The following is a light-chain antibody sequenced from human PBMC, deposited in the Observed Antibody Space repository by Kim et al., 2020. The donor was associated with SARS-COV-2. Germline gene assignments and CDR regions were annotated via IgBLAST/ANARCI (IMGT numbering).Light chain of an antibody. CDR1: QCVSSSY. V-gene: IGKV3-20*01. Sequence: SPGEGATLSCRASQCVSSSYLAWYQQKPGQAPRLLIYGASSRATGIPDRFSGSGSGTDFTLTISRLEPEDFAVYYCQQYGSSPWTFGQGTKVDIK. CDR3: QQYGSSPWT. J-gene: IGKJ1*01. CDR2: GAS.